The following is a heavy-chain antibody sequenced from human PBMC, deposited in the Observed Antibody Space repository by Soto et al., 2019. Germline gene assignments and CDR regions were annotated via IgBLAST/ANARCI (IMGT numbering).Heavy chain of an antibody. CDR3: ARLGGSYAVPHFDY. CDR2: IYYSGTTT. D-gene: IGHD1-26*01. V-gene: IGHV4-61*08. Sequence: SETLSLTCTVSGGSISSGGYYWNWIRQPPGKGLEWMGYIYYSGTTTNYNPSLKSRVTLSVDTSKNQFSLKLSSVTAADTAVYYCARLGGSYAVPHFDYWGQGTLVTVSS. J-gene: IGHJ4*02. CDR1: GGSISSGGYY.